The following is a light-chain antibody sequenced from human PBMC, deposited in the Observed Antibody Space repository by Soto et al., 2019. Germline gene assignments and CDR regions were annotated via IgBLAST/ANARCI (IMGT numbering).Light chain of an antibody. CDR3: LLYGDSPQAYT. Sequence: EIVLTQSPGTLSLFPGERATLSCRASQSVSSRNLAWYRQKPGQAPSLLIYGAFNRATGIPDRFSGSGSATNFTLTISTLEPADFAVYYCLLYGDSPQAYTFGQGTKLDIK. V-gene: IGKV3-20*01. J-gene: IGKJ2*01. CDR2: GAF. CDR1: QSVSSRN.